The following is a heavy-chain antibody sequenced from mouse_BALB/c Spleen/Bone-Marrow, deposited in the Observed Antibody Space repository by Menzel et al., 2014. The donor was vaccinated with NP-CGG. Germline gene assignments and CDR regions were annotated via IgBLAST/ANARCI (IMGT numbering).Heavy chain of an antibody. CDR3: ARRSTMITKEAWFAY. V-gene: IGHV1S135*01. D-gene: IGHD2-4*01. J-gene: IGHJ3*01. CDR2: IDPYNSGT. Sequence: EVKLVESGPELVKPGASVKVSCKASGYSFTAYNMYWVKQSHGKSLEWIGYIDPYNSGTSYNQKFKGKATLTVDKSSSTAFMHLNSLTSEDSAVYYCARRSTMITKEAWFAYLGQGTLVTVSA. CDR1: GYSFTAYN.